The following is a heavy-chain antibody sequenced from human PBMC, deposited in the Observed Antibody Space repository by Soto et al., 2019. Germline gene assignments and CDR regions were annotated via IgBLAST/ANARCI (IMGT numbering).Heavy chain of an antibody. CDR2: VNPNTGDT. J-gene: IGHJ4*02. CDR1: GSSFTSYD. Sequence: QVQLVQSGTEVKTSGASVKVSCKASGSSFTSYDINWLRQATGQGPEWMGWVNPNTGDTGLAQRFQARVTLSSDTSINTAYVEVSSLRPDDTAIYFCARAPRPAAIAVLDHWGQGTLVAVSS. CDR3: ARAPRPAAIAVLDH. D-gene: IGHD6-19*01. V-gene: IGHV1-8*01.